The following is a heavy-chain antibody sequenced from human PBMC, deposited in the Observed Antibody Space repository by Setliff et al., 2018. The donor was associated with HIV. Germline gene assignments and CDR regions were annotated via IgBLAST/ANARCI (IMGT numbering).Heavy chain of an antibody. CDR2: VSSIGNT. J-gene: IGHJ4*02. V-gene: IGHV4-4*08. CDR1: GISINGYY. Sequence: SETLSLTCTVSGISINGYYWSWIRQSPRTRLEWIGYVSSIGNTNYNPSLKSRVTISVDTSKNQVSLKLTSVTAADTAVYYCASQLGIVSPFDYWGQGTLVTVSS. D-gene: IGHD7-27*01. CDR3: ASQLGIVSPFDY.